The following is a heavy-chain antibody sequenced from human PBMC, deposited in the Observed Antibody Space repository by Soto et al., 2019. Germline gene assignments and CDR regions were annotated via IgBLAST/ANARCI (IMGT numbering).Heavy chain of an antibody. D-gene: IGHD3-3*01. CDR1: GFTFSNFG. CDR2: ISSDGSDK. J-gene: IGHJ4*02. V-gene: IGHV3-30*03. CDR3: VRGSGVARQELEY. Sequence: QVQVVESGGGVVQPGRSLRLSCAASGFTFSNFGMHWVRQAPGKGLEWVAAISSDGSDKYYLDSVKGRFIISRDNSKNTLFLQMNSLRVEDTAVYYCVRGSGVARQELEYCGKGTLVTVSS.